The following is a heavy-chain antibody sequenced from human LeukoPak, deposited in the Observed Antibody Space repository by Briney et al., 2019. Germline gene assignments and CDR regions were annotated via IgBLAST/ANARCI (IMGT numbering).Heavy chain of an antibody. CDR3: ARGRSNYYYMDV. D-gene: IGHD1-26*01. V-gene: IGHV4-39*01. CDR2: IYYSGST. Sequence: SETLSLTCTISGGSISSSSYYWGWIRQPPGKGLEWIGSIYYSGSTYYNPSLKSRVTISVDMSKNQFSLKLSSVTAADTAVYYCARGRSNYYYMDVWGKGTTVTVSS. J-gene: IGHJ6*03. CDR1: GGSISSSSYY.